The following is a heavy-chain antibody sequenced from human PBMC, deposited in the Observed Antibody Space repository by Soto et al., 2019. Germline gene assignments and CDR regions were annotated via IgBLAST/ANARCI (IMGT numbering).Heavy chain of an antibody. CDR2: IITILGIA. CDR3: ASDGPYSSGPFDS. CDR1: GGTFSSYT. J-gene: IGHJ4*02. Sequence: QVQLVQSGAEVKKPGSSVKVSCKASGGTFSSYTISWVRQAPGQGLEWMGRIITILGIAHYAQKFQGRVTITADKSTSTVYTVLSTLRSEDTAVYYCASDGPYSSGPFDSRGQGTLVTVSS. D-gene: IGHD6-19*01. V-gene: IGHV1-69*02.